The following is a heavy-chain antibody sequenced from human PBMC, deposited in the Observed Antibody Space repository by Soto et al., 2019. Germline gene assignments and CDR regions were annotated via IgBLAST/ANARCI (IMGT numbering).Heavy chain of an antibody. J-gene: IGHJ6*02. CDR3: ARATPSVATLGDGMDV. Sequence: QVQLQESGPGLVKPSQTLSLTCTVSGGSINSGGYYWNWIRQHPGRGLEWMGYIYYTGSTYYNPSLKSRITFSIDTSRNQFSLKVNSVTAADTAVYYCARATPSVATLGDGMDVWGQGTTVVVSS. CDR2: IYYTGST. D-gene: IGHD5-12*01. CDR1: GGSINSGGYY. V-gene: IGHV4-31*03.